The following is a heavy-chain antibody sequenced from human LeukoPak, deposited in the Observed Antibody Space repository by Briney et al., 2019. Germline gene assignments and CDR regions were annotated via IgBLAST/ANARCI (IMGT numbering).Heavy chain of an antibody. V-gene: IGHV4-38-2*02. Sequence: SETLSLTCTVSGSSISSDYYWGWIRQPPGKGLEWIGSINHSGTTYYNPSLKSRVTMSVDPSKNQFSLKLRSVTAADTAFYYCARDNVPGYFDYWGQGALVTVSS. CDR1: GSSISSDYY. J-gene: IGHJ4*02. CDR3: ARDNVPGYFDY. CDR2: INHSGTT. D-gene: IGHD2-8*01.